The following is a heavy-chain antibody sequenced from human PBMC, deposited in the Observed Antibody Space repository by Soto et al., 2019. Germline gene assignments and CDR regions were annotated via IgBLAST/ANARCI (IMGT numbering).Heavy chain of an antibody. D-gene: IGHD3-3*01. CDR2: ISYDGSNK. Sequence: SGGSLGLSCAASGFTFSSYGMHWVRQAPGKGLEWVAVISYDGSNKYYADSVKGRFTISRDNSKNTLYLQMNSLRAEDTAVYYCAKDVSGDMWSGMDYYYYMDVWGKGATVTGSS. J-gene: IGHJ6*03. CDR3: AKDVSGDMWSGMDYYYYMDV. V-gene: IGHV3-30*18. CDR1: GFTFSSYG.